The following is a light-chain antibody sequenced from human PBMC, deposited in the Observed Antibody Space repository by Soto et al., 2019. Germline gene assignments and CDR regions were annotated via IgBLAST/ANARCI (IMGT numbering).Light chain of an antibody. CDR2: AAS. V-gene: IGKV1-9*01. CDR3: QQLDSYPIT. CDR1: QGISRF. J-gene: IGKJ5*01. Sequence: DIQLTQSPSFLSTSVGDRVTITCRARQGISRFLAWYQQKPGKAPKLLIYAASTLQSGVPSRFSGSGSGTEFTLTISSLQPEDFGTYYCQQLDSYPITFGKGTRLEIK.